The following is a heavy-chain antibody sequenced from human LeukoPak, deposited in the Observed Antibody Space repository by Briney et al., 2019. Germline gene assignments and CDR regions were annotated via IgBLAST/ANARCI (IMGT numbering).Heavy chain of an antibody. D-gene: IGHD6-19*01. CDR1: GFTFSSYG. V-gene: IGHV3-30*18. J-gene: IGHJ4*02. CDR2: ISYDGSNK. CDR3: AKDRSQWLVSIDY. Sequence: PGGSLRLSCAASGFTFSSYGMHWVRQAPGKGLEWVAVISYDGSNKYYADSVKGRFTFSRDNSKNTLYLQMNSLRAEDTAVYYCAKDRSQWLVSIDYRGQGTLVTVSS.